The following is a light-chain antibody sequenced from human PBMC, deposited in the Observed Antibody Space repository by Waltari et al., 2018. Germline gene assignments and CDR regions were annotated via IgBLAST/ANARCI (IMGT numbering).Light chain of an antibody. CDR2: AAV. Sequence: EVVLTLSPGTLSLSPGDRATLSCTASQSVDSTHLAWYHQKPGGAPRHLIYAAVTRDIGSPDRCSGSGSGTDFILTISRLEPEDFAVYYCQQYGGSPMYTFGQGTKLEIK. CDR1: QSVDSTH. CDR3: QQYGGSPMYT. V-gene: IGKV3-20*01. J-gene: IGKJ2*01.